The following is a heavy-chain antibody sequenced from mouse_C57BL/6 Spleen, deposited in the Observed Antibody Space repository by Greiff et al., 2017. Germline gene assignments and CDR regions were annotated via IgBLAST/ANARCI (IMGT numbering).Heavy chain of an antibody. D-gene: IGHD2-10*02. CDR2: IYPRSGNT. Sequence: QVQLQQSGAELARPGASVKLSCKASGYTFTSYGISWVKQRTGQGLEWIGEIYPRSGNTYYNEKFKGKATLTADKSSSTAYMELRSLTAEDSAVYFCARGYGTMGMDYWGQGTSVTVSS. V-gene: IGHV1-81*01. J-gene: IGHJ4*01. CDR3: ARGYGTMGMDY. CDR1: GYTFTSYG.